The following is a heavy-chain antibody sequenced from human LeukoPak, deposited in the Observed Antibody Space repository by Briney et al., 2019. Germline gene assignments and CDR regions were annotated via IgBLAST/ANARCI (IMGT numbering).Heavy chain of an antibody. CDR2: IYYSGST. CDR1: GGSISSGGYY. V-gene: IGHV4-31*03. D-gene: IGHD3-16*01. Sequence: PSETLSLTCTVSGGSISSGGYYWSWIRQHPGKGPEWIGYIYYSGSTYYNPSLKSRVTISVDTSKNQFSLKLGSVTAADTAVYYCAVLWGSGWFDPWGQGTLVTVSS. J-gene: IGHJ5*02. CDR3: AVLWGSGWFDP.